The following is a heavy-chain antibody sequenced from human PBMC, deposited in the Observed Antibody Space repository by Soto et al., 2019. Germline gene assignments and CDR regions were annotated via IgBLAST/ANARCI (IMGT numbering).Heavy chain of an antibody. D-gene: IGHD3-22*01. CDR2: ISYDGSNK. CDR3: ARDKPSSGYNGLDY. CDR1: GFTFSSYA. J-gene: IGHJ4*02. Sequence: VQVVESGGGLVQPGGSLRLSCTGSGFTFSSYAMHWVRQAPGKGLEWVAVISYDGSNKYYADSVKGRFTISRDNSKNTLYLQMNSLRAEDTAVYYCARDKPSSGYNGLDYWGQGTLVTVSS. V-gene: IGHV3-30-3*01.